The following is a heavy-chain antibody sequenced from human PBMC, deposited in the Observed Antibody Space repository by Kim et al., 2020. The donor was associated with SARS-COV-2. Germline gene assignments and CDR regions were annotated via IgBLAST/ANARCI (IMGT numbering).Heavy chain of an antibody. V-gene: IGHV3-43*01. D-gene: IGHD2-15*01. Sequence: GGSLRLSCAASGFTFDDYTMHWVRQTPGKGLEWVSLISWDGGSTYYADSVKGRFTISRDNSKNSLYLQMNSLRTEDTALYYCAKDIYCSGDSCYSNYYYYYGMDVWGQGTTVTVSS. CDR1: GFTFDDYT. CDR2: ISWDGGST. CDR3: AKDIYCSGDSCYSNYYYYYGMDV. J-gene: IGHJ6*02.